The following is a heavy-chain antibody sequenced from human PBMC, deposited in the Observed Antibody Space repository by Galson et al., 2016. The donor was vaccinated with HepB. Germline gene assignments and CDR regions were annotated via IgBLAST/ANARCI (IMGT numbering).Heavy chain of an antibody. CDR2: ISSSSRRT. J-gene: IGHJ6*02. CDR1: GFTFSNYA. D-gene: IGHD6-25*01. CDR3: ARARFSGSFSGMDV. Sequence: SLRLSCAASGFTFSNYAMSWVRQAPGKGLEWVSGISSSSRRTNYADSVKDRFTVSRDNAKNSLFLQMNSLRAEDTAMYYCARARFSGSFSGMDVWGQGTTVTVSS. V-gene: IGHV3-23*01.